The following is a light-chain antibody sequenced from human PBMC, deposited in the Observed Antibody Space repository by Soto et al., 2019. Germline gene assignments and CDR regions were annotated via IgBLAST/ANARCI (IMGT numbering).Light chain of an antibody. CDR3: AAWDDSLRGRV. V-gene: IGLV1-44*01. CDR2: SDN. Sequence: QSVLTQPPSASRTPGQRVTISCSGSSSNIGSNPVSWYQQLPGTAPKSLIYSDNQRPSGVPDRISGSRSGTSASLAISGLQSEDEAEYYCAAWDDSLRGRVFGGGTKLTVL. J-gene: IGLJ2*01. CDR1: SSNIGSNP.